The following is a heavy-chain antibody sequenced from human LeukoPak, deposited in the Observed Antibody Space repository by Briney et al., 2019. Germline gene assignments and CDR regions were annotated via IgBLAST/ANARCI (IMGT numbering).Heavy chain of an antibody. Sequence: PGGSLRLSCAVSGFTFSSYEMNWVRQAQGKGLGWVSYISRSGSTIYYADSVKGRFTISRDNAKNSVYLQMNSLRVEDTAVYYCASLYSSSWYGGGYWGQGTLVTVSS. J-gene: IGHJ4*02. CDR3: ASLYSSSWYGGGY. D-gene: IGHD6-13*01. CDR2: ISRSGSTI. CDR1: GFTFSSYE. V-gene: IGHV3-48*03.